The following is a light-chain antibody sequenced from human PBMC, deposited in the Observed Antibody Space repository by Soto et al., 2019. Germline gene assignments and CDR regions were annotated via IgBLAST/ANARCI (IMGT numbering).Light chain of an antibody. J-gene: IGKJ1*01. CDR3: QQYGSSGT. CDR1: QSVGSY. V-gene: IGKV3-20*01. Sequence: EIVLTQSPGTLSLSPWEIATLSCRASQSVGSYLAWYQHKPGQAPRLLIYGASSRATGIPDRFSGSGSGTDFTLTISRLEPEDFAVYYCQQYGSSGTFGQGTKVDIK. CDR2: GAS.